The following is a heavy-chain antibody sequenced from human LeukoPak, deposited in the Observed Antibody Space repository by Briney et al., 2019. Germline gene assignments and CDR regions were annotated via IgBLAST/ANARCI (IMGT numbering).Heavy chain of an antibody. J-gene: IGHJ4*02. D-gene: IGHD3-9*01. CDR2: INHLGVT. V-gene: IGHV4-34*01. CDR3: ASPTIRRRGSFDY. CDR1: GESFSRYY. Sequence: PSETLSLTCAVYGESFSRYYWSWIRQPPGEGLEWIGEINHLGVTNYDPSLKGRVTISVDMSKNQFTLQLTSVSAADTAIYYCASPTIRRRGSFDYWGQGTLVTVSS.